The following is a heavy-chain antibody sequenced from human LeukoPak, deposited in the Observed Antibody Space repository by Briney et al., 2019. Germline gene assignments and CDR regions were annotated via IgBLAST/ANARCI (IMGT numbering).Heavy chain of an antibody. D-gene: IGHD3-16*02. V-gene: IGHV1-18*01. CDR1: GYTFTSYG. Sequence: ASVKVSSKASGYTFTSYGISWVRQAPGQGLEWMGWISAYNGNTNYAQKLQGRVTMTTDTSTSTAYMELRSLRSDDTAVYYCARYSDDYVWGSYRYFDYWGQGTLVTVSS. CDR3: ARYSDDYVWGSYRYFDY. J-gene: IGHJ4*02. CDR2: ISAYNGNT.